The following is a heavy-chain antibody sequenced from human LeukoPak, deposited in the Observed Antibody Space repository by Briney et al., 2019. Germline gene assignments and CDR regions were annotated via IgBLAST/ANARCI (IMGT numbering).Heavy chain of an antibody. V-gene: IGHV3-21*01. CDR2: ISSGSSAI. CDR3: ARARSSYGYGDAFDI. J-gene: IGHJ3*02. Sequence: SGGSLRLSCEASGFTFTTYSMTWVRQAPGKGLEWVSIISSGSSAIFSADALKGRFTISRDDAKNLLYLDMNSLRAEDTAVYYCARARSSYGYGDAFDIWGQGTMVTVSS. CDR1: GFTFTTYS. D-gene: IGHD5-18*01.